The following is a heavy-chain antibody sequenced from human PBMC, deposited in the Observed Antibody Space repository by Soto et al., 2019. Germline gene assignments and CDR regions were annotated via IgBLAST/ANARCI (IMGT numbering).Heavy chain of an antibody. CDR3: ARMNVDSYQFYYAMDV. CDR1: GFSLTTGKMG. J-gene: IGHJ6*02. Sequence: SGPTLVNPTETLTLTCTVSGFSLTTGKMGVSLIRQPPGKALEWLAHIFSDNERSYSTSLQGRLTISKDTSGSQVVLSMTNVDPVDTATYYCARMNVDSYQFYYAMDVWGQGTTVTVYS. CDR2: IFSDNER. D-gene: IGHD4-17*01. V-gene: IGHV2-26*01.